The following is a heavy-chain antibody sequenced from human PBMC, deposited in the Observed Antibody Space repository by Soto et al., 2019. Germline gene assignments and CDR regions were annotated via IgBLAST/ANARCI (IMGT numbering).Heavy chain of an antibody. CDR1: GFTFSSYG. CDR3: ARDIKDDGSGYYAGFEY. J-gene: IGHJ4*02. Sequence: ESGGGVVQPGRSLRLSCAASGFTFSSYGMHWVRQAPGKGLEWVAVIYYDGSNKYYADSVKGRFTISRDNSKNTLYLQMNSLRAEDTAVYYCARDIKDDGSGYYAGFEYWGQGTLVTVSS. D-gene: IGHD3-22*01. V-gene: IGHV3-33*01. CDR2: IYYDGSNK.